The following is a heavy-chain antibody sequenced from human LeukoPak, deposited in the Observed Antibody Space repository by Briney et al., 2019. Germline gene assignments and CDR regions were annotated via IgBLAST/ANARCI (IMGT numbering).Heavy chain of an antibody. CDR1: GGSISSYY. V-gene: IGHV4-59*08. CDR2: IYYSGST. Sequence: SETLSLTCTVSGGSISSYYWSWIRQPPGKGLEWIGYIYYSGSTNYNPSLKSRVTISVDTSKNQFSLKLSSVTAADTAVYYCARAQYSGSYWPDAFDIWGQGTMVTVSS. CDR3: ARAQYSGSYWPDAFDI. J-gene: IGHJ3*02. D-gene: IGHD1-26*01.